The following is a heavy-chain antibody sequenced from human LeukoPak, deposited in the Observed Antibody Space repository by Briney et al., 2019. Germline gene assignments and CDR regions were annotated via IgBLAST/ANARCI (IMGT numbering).Heavy chain of an antibody. CDR3: ARDPGYSSTGVDAFDI. D-gene: IGHD6-13*01. CDR2: ISSSGSYI. V-gene: IGHV3-48*02. Sequence: GGSLRLSCAVSGFTFSSYWMHWVRQAPGKGLEWVSYISSSGSYIQYAESVKGRFTISRDNAEKSLFLQMNSLRDEDTAVYYCARDPGYSSTGVDAFDIWGRGTMVTVSS. CDR1: GFTFSSYW. J-gene: IGHJ3*02.